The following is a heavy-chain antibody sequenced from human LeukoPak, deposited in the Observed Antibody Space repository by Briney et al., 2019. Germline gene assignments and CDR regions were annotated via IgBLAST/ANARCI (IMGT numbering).Heavy chain of an antibody. CDR3: ARAGALKYGSGWTTFDC. CDR2: VFTSGST. V-gene: IGHV4-61*02. D-gene: IGHD6-19*01. J-gene: IGHJ4*02. CDR1: GDSISRGNYY. Sequence: SQTLSLTCTVSGDSISRGNYYWSWIRQPAGKELEWIGRVFTSGSTDYNPSLKSRVTISLDTSKNQFSLNLNSVTAADTAVYHCARAGALKYGSGWTTFDCWGQGTLVTVSS.